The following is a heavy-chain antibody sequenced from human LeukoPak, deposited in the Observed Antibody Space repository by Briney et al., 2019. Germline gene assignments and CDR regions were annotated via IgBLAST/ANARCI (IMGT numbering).Heavy chain of an antibody. V-gene: IGHV4-59*08. CDR2: IYYSGSS. D-gene: IGHD3-10*01. CDR1: RGSISGFY. Sequence: SETLSLTCTISRGSISGFYWSWIRQPPVKGLEWIGYIYYSGSSNYNPSLKSRVTISVDTSKDQFSLKLSSVTAADTAVYYCARNRASGTPYFDYWGQGLLVTVSS. J-gene: IGHJ4*02. CDR3: ARNRASGTPYFDY.